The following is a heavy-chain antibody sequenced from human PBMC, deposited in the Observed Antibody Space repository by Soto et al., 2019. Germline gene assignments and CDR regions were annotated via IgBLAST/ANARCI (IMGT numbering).Heavy chain of an antibody. Sequence: PGGSLRLSCAAPGFTFNSYTMAWVRQAPGKGLEWVSSISGSGGSPSYADSVQGRFTISRDNSKNTLYLQMNSLRAEDTAVYYCARDKVAAAGKLDYWGQGTLVTVSS. CDR1: GFTFNSYT. J-gene: IGHJ4*02. V-gene: IGHV3-23*01. CDR2: ISGSGGSP. D-gene: IGHD6-13*01. CDR3: ARDKVAAAGKLDY.